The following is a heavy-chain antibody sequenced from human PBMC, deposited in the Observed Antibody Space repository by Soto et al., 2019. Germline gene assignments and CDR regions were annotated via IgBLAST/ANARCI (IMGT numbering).Heavy chain of an antibody. CDR3: AKEGGSLGYDSSGYFDY. J-gene: IGHJ4*02. V-gene: IGHV3-30*18. Sequence: GGSLRLSCAASGFTFSSYGMHWVRQAPGKGLEWVAVISYDGSNKYYADSVKGRFTISRDNSKNTLYLQMNSLRAEDTAVYYCAKEGGSLGYDSSGYFDYWGQGTLVTVSS. D-gene: IGHD3-22*01. CDR1: GFTFSSYG. CDR2: ISYDGSNK.